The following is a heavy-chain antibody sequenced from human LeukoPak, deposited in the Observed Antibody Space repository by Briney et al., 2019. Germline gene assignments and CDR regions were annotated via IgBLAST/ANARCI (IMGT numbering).Heavy chain of an antibody. CDR2: INHSGST. J-gene: IGHJ4*02. CDR3: ARGFRVWGSYRQISYYFDY. D-gene: IGHD3-16*02. CDR1: GGSFSGYY. V-gene: IGHV4-34*01. Sequence: PSETLSLTCAVYGGSFSGYYWSWIRQPPGKGLEWIAEINHSGSTNYNPSLKSRVTISVDTSKNQFSLKPSSVTAADTAVYYCARGFRVWGSYRQISYYFDYWGQGTLVTVSS.